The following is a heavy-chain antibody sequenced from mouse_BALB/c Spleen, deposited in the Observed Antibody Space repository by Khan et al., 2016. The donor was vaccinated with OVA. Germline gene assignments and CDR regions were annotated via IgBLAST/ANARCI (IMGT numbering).Heavy chain of an antibody. CDR3: VNDYSSCAWFAY. J-gene: IGHJ3*01. CDR1: GYTFTNYW. V-gene: IGHV1-7*01. CDR2: IDPSTTYT. D-gene: IGHD1-1*01. Sequence: QVQLKQSGAELAKPGASVKMSCKASGYTFTNYWMHWVKQRPGQGLEWIGYIDPSTTYTDYNQKLKDKATLTADKSSRTAYMQLSSLTSEDSAVYYGVNDYSSCAWFAYWGQGTLVTVSA.